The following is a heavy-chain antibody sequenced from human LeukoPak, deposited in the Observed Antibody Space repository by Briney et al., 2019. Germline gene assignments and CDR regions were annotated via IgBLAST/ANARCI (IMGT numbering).Heavy chain of an antibody. CDR1: GGSFSGYY. J-gene: IGHJ5*02. CDR2: INHSGST. V-gene: IGHV4-34*01. D-gene: IGHD3-9*01. CDR3: ARGRGLRYFDWLFRNWFDP. Sequence: PSETLSLTCAVYGGSFSGYYWSWIRQPPGKGLEWIGEINHSGSTNYNPSLKSRVTISVDTSKNQFSLKLSSVTAADTAVYYCARGRGLRYFDWLFRNWFDPWGQGTLVTVSS.